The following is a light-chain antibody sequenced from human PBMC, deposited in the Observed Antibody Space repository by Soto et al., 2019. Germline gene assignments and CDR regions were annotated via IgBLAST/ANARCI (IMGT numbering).Light chain of an antibody. Sequence: EIVFTQSPGTLSLSPGERATLSFRASQSVSSSYLAWYQQKPGQAPRLLIYDASNRATGIPARFSGSGSGTDFTLTISSLEAEDFAVYYCQQRSNWPPITFGQGTRLEIK. CDR1: QSVSSSY. CDR2: DAS. J-gene: IGKJ5*01. CDR3: QQRSNWPPIT. V-gene: IGKV3D-20*02.